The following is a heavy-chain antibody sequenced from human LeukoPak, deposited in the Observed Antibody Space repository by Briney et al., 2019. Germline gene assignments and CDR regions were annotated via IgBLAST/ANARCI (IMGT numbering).Heavy chain of an antibody. Sequence: GGSLRLSCAASGFTFSTYAIHWVRQAPGKGLEWVVVISYDGSSKYYADSVKGRFTISRDNSKNTLYLQMNSLRAEDTAVYYCARARSSYGYGDAFDIWGQGTMVTVSS. CDR3: ARARSSYGYGDAFDI. D-gene: IGHD5-18*01. V-gene: IGHV3-30*04. CDR2: ISYDGSSK. J-gene: IGHJ3*02. CDR1: GFTFSTYA.